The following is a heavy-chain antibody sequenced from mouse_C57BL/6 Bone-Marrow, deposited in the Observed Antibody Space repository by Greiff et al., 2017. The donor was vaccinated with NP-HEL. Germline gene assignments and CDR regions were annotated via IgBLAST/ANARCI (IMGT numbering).Heavy chain of an antibody. CDR2: IDPANGNT. CDR1: GFNIKNTY. J-gene: IGHJ1*03. CDR3: ASFRYWYFAV. V-gene: IGHV14-3*01. Sequence: EVQLVESVAELVRPGASVNLSCTASGFNIKNTYMHWVKQRPEQGLEWIGRIDPANGNTKWDPKLQGKATITAYTSSNTAYLQLSCLTSEDTAIYYCASFRYWYFAVWGTGTPVTVSS.